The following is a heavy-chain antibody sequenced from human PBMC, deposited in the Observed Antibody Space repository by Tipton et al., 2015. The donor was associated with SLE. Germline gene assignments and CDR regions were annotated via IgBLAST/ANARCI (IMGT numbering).Heavy chain of an antibody. CDR3: ARETTGDPYYYYGMGV. J-gene: IGHJ6*02. D-gene: IGHD7-27*01. Sequence: TLSLTCTVSGGSISSYYWGWIRQPPGKGLEWIGYIYYSGSTNYNPSLKSRVTISVDTSKNQFSLNLSSVTAAVTAVYYCARETTGDPYYYYGMGVWGQGTTVTVSS. CDR1: GGSISSYY. V-gene: IGHV4-59*01. CDR2: IYYSGST.